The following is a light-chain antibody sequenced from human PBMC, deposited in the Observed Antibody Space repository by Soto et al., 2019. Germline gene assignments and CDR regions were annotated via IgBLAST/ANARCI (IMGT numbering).Light chain of an antibody. CDR1: KLGDKY. Sequence: SYELTQPTSVSVSPGQTASITCSGDKLGDKYACWYQQKPGQSPVLVIYQDRKRPSGIPERFSGSNSGNTATLTISGTQAMDEADYYCQAWDSSTYVVFGGGTQLTVL. V-gene: IGLV3-1*01. CDR2: QDR. J-gene: IGLJ2*01. CDR3: QAWDSSTYVV.